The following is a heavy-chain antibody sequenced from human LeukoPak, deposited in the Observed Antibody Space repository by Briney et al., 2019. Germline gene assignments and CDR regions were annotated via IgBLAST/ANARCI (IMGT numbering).Heavy chain of an antibody. J-gene: IGHJ4*02. CDR2: ISGSGGST. CDR3: AKPQPGYDFWSGYDYFDY. D-gene: IGHD3-3*01. CDR1: GFTFSSYA. Sequence: GGSLRLSCAASGFTFSSYATRWVRQAPGKGLEWVSAISGSGGSTYYADSVKGRFTISRDNSKNTLYLQMNSLRAEDTAVYYCAKPQPGYDFWSGYDYFDYWGQGTLVTVSS. V-gene: IGHV3-23*01.